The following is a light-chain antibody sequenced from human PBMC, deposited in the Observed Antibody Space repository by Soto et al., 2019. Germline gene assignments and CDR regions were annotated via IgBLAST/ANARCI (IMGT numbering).Light chain of an antibody. CDR2: GAS. J-gene: IGKJ4*01. CDR3: QQYGYLVT. Sequence: EIMLTQSPCTLSLSPGERATLSCRASQSITNNYLAWYQQKPGRAHRLLIYGASSRATGIPDRFSGSGSGTDFTLTISRLEPEDFAMYYCQQYGYLVTFGGGTKVDI. CDR1: QSITNNY. V-gene: IGKV3-20*01.